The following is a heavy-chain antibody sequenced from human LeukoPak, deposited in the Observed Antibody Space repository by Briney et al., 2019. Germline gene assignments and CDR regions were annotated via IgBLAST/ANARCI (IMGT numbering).Heavy chain of an antibody. J-gene: IGHJ5*02. V-gene: IGHV2-5*01. D-gene: IGHD6-6*01. Sequence: ILSLTCTVSGGSISNYYWSWIRQPPGKALEWLALIYWNDDKRYSPSLKSRLTITKDTSKNQVVLTMTNMDPVDTATYYCAHKLQQKNWFDPWGQGTLVTVSS. CDR2: IYWNDDK. CDR3: AHKLQQKNWFDP. CDR1: GGSISNYYW.